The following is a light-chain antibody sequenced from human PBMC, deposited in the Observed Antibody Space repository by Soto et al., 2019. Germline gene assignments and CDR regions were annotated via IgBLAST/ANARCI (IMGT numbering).Light chain of an antibody. V-gene: IGKV2-28*01. Sequence: DIVMTQSPLSLPVTPGEPASISCRSSQSLLHSNGYNYLDWYLQKPGQSPQLLIYLGSNRASGVPDRFSGSGSGTDFTLKISRVEAEDVGVYYCMQALQTHTFGPRTKLEIK. J-gene: IGKJ2*01. CDR1: QSLLHSNGYNY. CDR3: MQALQTHT. CDR2: LGS.